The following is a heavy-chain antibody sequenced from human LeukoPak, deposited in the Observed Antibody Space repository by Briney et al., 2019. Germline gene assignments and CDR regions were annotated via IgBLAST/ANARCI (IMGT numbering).Heavy chain of an antibody. J-gene: IGHJ5*02. V-gene: IGHV3-30*18. Sequence: GRSLRLSCAASGFTFSSYGMHWVRQAPGKGLEWVAVISYDGSNKYYADSVKGRFTISRDNSKNTLYLQMNSLRAEDTAVYYCAKDYYYGSGPTEYNWFDPWGQGTLVTVSS. CDR1: GFTFSSYG. D-gene: IGHD3-10*01. CDR3: AKDYYYGSGPTEYNWFDP. CDR2: ISYDGSNK.